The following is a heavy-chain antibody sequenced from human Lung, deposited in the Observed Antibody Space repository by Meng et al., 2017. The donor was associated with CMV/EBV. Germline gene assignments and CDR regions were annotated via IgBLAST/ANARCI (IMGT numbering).Heavy chain of an antibody. D-gene: IGHD6-13*01. CDR1: GYTITSHG. J-gene: IGHJ5*02. Sequence: VHMVASGAGVKKPWASLTLSCEASGYTITSHGSSTGRQEPGQGRVWMRWISSYNGNTNYAPKLQGRVTMTTDKSTSTASMELRSVRSADTAVYYCAASSSSWYQNWFDPWGQGTLVTVSS. CDR2: ISSYNGNT. V-gene: IGHV1-18*01. CDR3: AASSSSWYQNWFDP.